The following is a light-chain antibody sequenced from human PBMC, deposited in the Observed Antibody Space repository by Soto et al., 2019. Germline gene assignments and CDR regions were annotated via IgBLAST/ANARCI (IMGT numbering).Light chain of an antibody. CDR2: GNN. J-gene: IGLJ2*01. V-gene: IGLV1-40*01. CDR3: QLYDSSLKASV. CDR1: RSNIGSRYD. Sequence: QSVLTQPPSVSGAPGQRVTMSCTGSRSNIGSRYDVHWYQQHPGKAPKLLIYGNNNRPSGVPDRFSGSKSGTSASLAITGLQPEDEAHYYCQLYDSSLKASVFGGGTKVTVL.